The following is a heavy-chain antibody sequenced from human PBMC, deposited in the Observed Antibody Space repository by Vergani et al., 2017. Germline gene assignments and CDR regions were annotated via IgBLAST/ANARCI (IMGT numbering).Heavy chain of an antibody. V-gene: IGHV4-38-2*01. CDR1: GYSIGSGFY. CDR2: TRDRGKT. D-gene: IGHD2-8*01. J-gene: IGHJ2*01. CDR3: ARSQGVYWYFDL. Sequence: QVRLEESGPGLVKPSETLSLTCPVSGYSIGSGFYWAWIRQSPGEGLQWLTSTRDRGKTYHNPSLKSRVSVSLDTSKNRFCLNLTSVTATDTAVYYCARSQGVYWYFDLWGPGSLVTVSS.